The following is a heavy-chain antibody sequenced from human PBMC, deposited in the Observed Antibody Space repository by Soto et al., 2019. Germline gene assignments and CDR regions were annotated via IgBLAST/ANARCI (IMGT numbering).Heavy chain of an antibody. Sequence: VSVKVSCKASGYTFANYPMHWVRQSPGQRLEWMGWINGGNGNTKYSQKFQGRVTISRDASASTAFMELSSLRSEDTALYYCASVSPPGNSYGPYDYWGQGTLVTVSS. CDR3: ASVSPPGNSYGPYDY. CDR1: GYTFANYP. CDR2: INGGNGNT. V-gene: IGHV1-3*01. D-gene: IGHD5-18*01. J-gene: IGHJ4*02.